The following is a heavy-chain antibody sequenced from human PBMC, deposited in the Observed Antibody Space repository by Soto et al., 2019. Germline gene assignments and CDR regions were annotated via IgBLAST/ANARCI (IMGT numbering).Heavy chain of an antibody. CDR1: GYTFTGYY. CDR3: ARVFMVRGVMSLFGY. J-gene: IGHJ4*02. CDR2: INPNNGGT. Sequence: QVQLVQSGAEVKKPGASVKVACKASGYTFTGYYMHWVRQAPGQGLEWMGWINPNNGGTNYAQKFQGWVTMTRDTSSSRDYMEMRRLRSDGTAVYYCARVFMVRGVMSLFGYWGQGLLVTV. V-gene: IGHV1-2*04. D-gene: IGHD3-10*01.